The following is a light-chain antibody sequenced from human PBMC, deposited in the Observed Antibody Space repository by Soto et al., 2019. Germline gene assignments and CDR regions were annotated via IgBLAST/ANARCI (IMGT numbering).Light chain of an antibody. Sequence: VMTQSPATLSVSPGERATLSCRASQSVSSSYLAWYQQQPGQALRLLIYGASSRATGIPDRFSGSGSGTDSTLTISRLQPEDFAVYYCQQYGNSRTFGQGTKVDIK. CDR1: QSVSSSY. J-gene: IGKJ1*01. V-gene: IGKV3-20*01. CDR2: GAS. CDR3: QQYGNSRT.